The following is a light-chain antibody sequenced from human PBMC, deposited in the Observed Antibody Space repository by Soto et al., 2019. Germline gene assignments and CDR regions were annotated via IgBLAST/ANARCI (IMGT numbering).Light chain of an antibody. V-gene: IGKV1-33*01. CDR2: DAS. J-gene: IGKJ2*01. CDR3: QQYDNLPYT. CDR1: QNINSW. Sequence: DIQMTQSPSTLSASVGDRVTITCRASQNINSWLAWYQQKPGKAPKLLIYDASNLETGVPSRFSGSGSGTDFTFTISSLQPEDIATYYCQQYDNLPYTFGQGTKVDIK.